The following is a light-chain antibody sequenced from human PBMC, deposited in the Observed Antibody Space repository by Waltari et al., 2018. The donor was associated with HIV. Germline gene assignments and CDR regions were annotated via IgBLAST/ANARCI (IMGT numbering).Light chain of an antibody. V-gene: IGLV1-40*03. J-gene: IGLJ3*02. CDR3: QSFDSGLSAWV. Sequence: QSVLTQPPSVSGAPGQRVTVSCTGHGSNIGANYDVQWYQVLPGSAPKLLRHPNTTRPSGVPDRFSGSKSGASASLAITGLQAEDEGDYYCQSFDSGLSAWVFGGGTKLTVL. CDR1: GSNIGANYD. CDR2: PNT.